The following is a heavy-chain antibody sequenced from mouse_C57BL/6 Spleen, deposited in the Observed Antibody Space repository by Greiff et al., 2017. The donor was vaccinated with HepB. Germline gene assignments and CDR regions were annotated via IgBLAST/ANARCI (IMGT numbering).Heavy chain of an antibody. CDR2: IHPNSGST. CDR1: GYTFTSYW. CDR3: ARDYYGSSYN. Sequence: QVQLQQPGAELVKPGASVKLSCKASGYTFTSYWMHWVKQRPGLGLEWIGMIHPNSGSTNYNEKFKSKATLTVDKSSSTAYMQLSSLTSEDSAVYDCARDYYGSSYNWGQGTTLTVSS. D-gene: IGHD1-1*01. J-gene: IGHJ2*01. V-gene: IGHV1-64*01.